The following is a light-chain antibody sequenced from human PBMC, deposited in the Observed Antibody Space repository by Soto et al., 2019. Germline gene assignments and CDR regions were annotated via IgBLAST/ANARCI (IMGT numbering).Light chain of an antibody. CDR1: QTISNW. CDR2: DAS. CDR3: QQYNTYPLT. Sequence: DIQMTQSPSTLSASVGDRVTITCRASQTISNWLAWYQQKPGKAPKVLIFDASTLDGGVPSRFSGRRSGTDFTLTISSLQXXXXATYYCQQYNTYPLTFGGGTKVEI. V-gene: IGKV1-5*01. J-gene: IGKJ4*01.